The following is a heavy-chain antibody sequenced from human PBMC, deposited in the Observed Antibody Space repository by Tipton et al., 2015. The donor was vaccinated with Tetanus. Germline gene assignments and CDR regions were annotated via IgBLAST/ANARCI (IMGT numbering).Heavy chain of an antibody. CDR3: ARVLRYSAPGGWDDAFDI. D-gene: IGHD2-15*01. CDR1: GGSIINTTW. V-gene: IGHV4-4*01. CDR2: IFHSGTA. J-gene: IGHJ3*02. Sequence: SLRLSCTVSGGSIINTTWLTWVRQPPGKGLEWLGDIFHSGTAYYSPSLKSRLTISLDKSNNHLSLKMTSMTAADTAVYFCARVLRYSAPGGWDDAFDIWGQGTKVTVSS.